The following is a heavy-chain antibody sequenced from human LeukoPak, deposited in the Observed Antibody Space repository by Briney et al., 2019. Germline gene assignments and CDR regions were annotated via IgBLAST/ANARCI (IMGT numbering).Heavy chain of an antibody. J-gene: IGHJ4*02. V-gene: IGHV3-30*02. Sequence: GGSLRLSCAASGFTFSSYGMHWVRQAPGKGLEWVAFIRYDGSNKYNADSVKGRFTVSRDNSKNTLYLQMNSLRAEDTAVYYCALKTGFDYWGQGTLVTVSS. CDR1: GFTFSSYG. CDR3: ALKTGFDY. CDR2: IRYDGSNK. D-gene: IGHD1-14*01.